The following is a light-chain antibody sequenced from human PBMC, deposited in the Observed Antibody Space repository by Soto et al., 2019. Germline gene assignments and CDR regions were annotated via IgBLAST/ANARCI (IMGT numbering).Light chain of an antibody. CDR2: EVT. CDR3: TSYTSGTTPVV. CDR1: SSDIGGYNS. J-gene: IGLJ2*01. V-gene: IGLV2-14*01. Sequence: QSALTQPASVSGSPGQSITISCTGASSDIGGYNSVSWYQQHPGKVPKLIIYEVTNRPSGVSNRFSGSKFGNTASLTISGLQAEDEADYYCTSYTSGTTPVVFGGGTKLTVL.